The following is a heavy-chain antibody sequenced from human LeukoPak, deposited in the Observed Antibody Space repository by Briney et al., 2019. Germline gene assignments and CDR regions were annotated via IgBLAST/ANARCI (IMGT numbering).Heavy chain of an antibody. CDR2: ISSSSSYI. J-gene: IGHJ6*02. V-gene: IGHV3-21*01. CDR1: GFTLSSYS. D-gene: IGHD1-1*01. CDR3: ATQKWNGPYYYCGMVV. Sequence: PGGSLRLSCAASGFTLSSYSMNWVRQAPGKGLEWVSSISSSSSYIYYVDSVKGRFTISRDNAKNSLYLQMNSLTVEDTAVYYCATQKWNGPYYYCGMVVWCRGTTVTVSS.